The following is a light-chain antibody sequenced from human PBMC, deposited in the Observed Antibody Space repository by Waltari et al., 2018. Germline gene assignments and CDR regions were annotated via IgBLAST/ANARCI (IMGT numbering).Light chain of an antibody. Sequence: DIQMTQSPSSLSASVGDRVTITCRASQGISYWLAWYQQKPGKAPKLLVYKASSLESGVPSRFSGSVSGTEYTLTISSLQPDDFATYYCQQYNTYPATFGQGTKVEIK. CDR1: QGISYW. CDR2: KAS. V-gene: IGKV1-5*03. J-gene: IGKJ2*01. CDR3: QQYNTYPAT.